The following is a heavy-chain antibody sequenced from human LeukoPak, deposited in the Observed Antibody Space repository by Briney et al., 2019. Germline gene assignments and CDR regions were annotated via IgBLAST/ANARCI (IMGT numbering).Heavy chain of an antibody. CDR1: GFTFNDYF. CDR3: AREGVRGAAMVAYYYYYMDV. D-gene: IGHD5-18*01. J-gene: IGHJ6*03. CDR2: ISTSGPSTSGPTI. Sequence: GGSLRLSCAASGFTFNDYFMSWIRQAPGKGLEWVSYISTSGPSTSGPTIYYADSVKGRFTISRDNAKNSLYLQMNSLRAEDTAVYYCAREGVRGAAMVAYYYYYMDVWGKGTTVTVSS. V-gene: IGHV3-11*04.